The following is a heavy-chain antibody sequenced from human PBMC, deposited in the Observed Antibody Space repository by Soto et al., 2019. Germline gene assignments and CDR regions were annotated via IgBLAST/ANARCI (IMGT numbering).Heavy chain of an antibody. Sequence: SETLSLTCAVYGGSFSGYYWSWIRQPPGKGLEWIGEINHSGSPNYNPSLKSRVSMSVDTSNNQFSLKLYSVTAADTAVYYCERVTSNLVAAGAYVCSWFDAWGQGTMVTVSS. CDR1: GGSFSGYY. D-gene: IGHD6-19*01. CDR2: INHSGSP. V-gene: IGHV4-34*01. CDR3: ERVTSNLVAAGAYVCSWFDA. J-gene: IGHJ5*02.